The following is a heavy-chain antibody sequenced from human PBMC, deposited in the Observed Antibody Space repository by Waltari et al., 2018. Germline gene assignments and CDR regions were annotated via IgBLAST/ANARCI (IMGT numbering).Heavy chain of an antibody. V-gene: IGHV4-61*09. D-gene: IGHD3-10*01. CDR1: GGSISSGHFY. J-gene: IGHJ4*02. CDR3: AREGGFSYRSEH. Sequence: QVQLPESGPGLVKTSQTLSLTCTFSGGSISSGHFYWNWIRQPAGKGLEWIGFIYTSGSTNYNPSLKSRVTISADTSKNQFSLKLTSVTAADTAVYYCAREGGFSYRSEHWGQGALVTVAS. CDR2: IYTSGST.